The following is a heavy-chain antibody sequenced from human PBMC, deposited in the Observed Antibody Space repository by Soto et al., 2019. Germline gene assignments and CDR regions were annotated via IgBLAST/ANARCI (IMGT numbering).Heavy chain of an antibody. V-gene: IGHV5-51*01. Sequence: GESLKISCKGSGYSFTSYWIGWVRQMPGKGLEWMGIIYPGDSDTRYSPSFQGQVTISADKSISTAYLQWSSLKASDTAMYYCARHPHYYDSSGYPTRLFFDYWGQGTLVTVSS. CDR2: IYPGDSDT. J-gene: IGHJ4*02. D-gene: IGHD3-22*01. CDR1: GYSFTSYW. CDR3: ARHPHYYDSSGYPTRLFFDY.